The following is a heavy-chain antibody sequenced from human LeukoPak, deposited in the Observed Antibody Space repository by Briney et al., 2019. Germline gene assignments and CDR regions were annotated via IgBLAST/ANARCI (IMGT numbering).Heavy chain of an antibody. CDR2: IISSSSFI. CDR3: ARDPPLGYCSSSSCPHLDY. Sequence: GGSLRLSCAASGFTFSRYSMNWVRQAPGKGLEWVSSIISSSSFIYYADSVKGRFTISRDNAKNSLYLQMNSLRAEDTAVYYCARDPPLGYCSSSSCPHLDYWGQGTLVTVSS. J-gene: IGHJ4*02. V-gene: IGHV3-21*01. CDR1: GFTFSRYS. D-gene: IGHD2-2*01.